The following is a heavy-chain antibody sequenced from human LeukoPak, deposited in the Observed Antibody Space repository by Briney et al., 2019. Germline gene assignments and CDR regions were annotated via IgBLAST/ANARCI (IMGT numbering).Heavy chain of an antibody. Sequence: ASVKVSCKASGYTFTGYYMHWVRQAPGQGLEWMGWINPNSGGTNYAQKFQGRVTMTRDTSISTAYMELSRLRSDDTAVYYCASHRQQLVLYYGMDVWGQGTTVTVSS. CDR3: ASHRQQLVLYYGMDV. D-gene: IGHD6-13*01. J-gene: IGHJ6*02. CDR1: GYTFTGYY. CDR2: INPNSGGT. V-gene: IGHV1-2*02.